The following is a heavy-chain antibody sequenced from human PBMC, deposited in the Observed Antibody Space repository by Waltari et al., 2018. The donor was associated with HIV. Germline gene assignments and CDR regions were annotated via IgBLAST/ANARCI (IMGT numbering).Heavy chain of an antibody. CDR2: INHSGST. Sequence: QVQLRQWGAGLLKPSETLSLTCAVYGGSFRGSYWSWIRQPPGKGLEWIGEINHSGSTNYNPSLKSRVTISVDTSKNQFSLKLTSVTAADTAVFYCARARLVSRGQYCSTTSCLPHYYYYYGMDVWGQGTTVTVSS. D-gene: IGHD2-2*01. CDR1: GGSFRGSY. V-gene: IGHV4-34*01. CDR3: ARARLVSRGQYCSTTSCLPHYYYYYGMDV. J-gene: IGHJ6*02.